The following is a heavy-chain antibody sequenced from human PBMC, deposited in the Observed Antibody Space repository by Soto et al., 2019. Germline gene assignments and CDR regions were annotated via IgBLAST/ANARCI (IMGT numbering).Heavy chain of an antibody. CDR1: GFSLSTSGVG. Sequence: QITLKESGPTLVKPTQTLTLTCTFSGFSLSTSGVGVGWIRQPPGKALEWLALIYWDDDKRYSPSLKSRLTIPKDPSKNQVVLTMTNMDPVDTATYYCAHMWFGELVFDYWGQGTLVTGSS. V-gene: IGHV2-5*02. CDR2: IYWDDDK. J-gene: IGHJ4*02. CDR3: AHMWFGELVFDY. D-gene: IGHD3-10*01.